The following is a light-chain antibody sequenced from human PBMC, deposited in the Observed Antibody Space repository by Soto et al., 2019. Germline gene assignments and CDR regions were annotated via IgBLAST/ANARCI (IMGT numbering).Light chain of an antibody. CDR1: QSVSSY. J-gene: IGKJ1*01. V-gene: IGKV1-9*01. CDR3: QQYHCYSRT. Sequence: IQLTQSPASLSASLVDRATISCRASQSVSSYLAWYQQKPGKAPKLLIYAASNLEIGIPARFSGSGSGTDFTLTISSLEPEDFAAYCCQQYHCYSRTFGRGTKVDIK. CDR2: AAS.